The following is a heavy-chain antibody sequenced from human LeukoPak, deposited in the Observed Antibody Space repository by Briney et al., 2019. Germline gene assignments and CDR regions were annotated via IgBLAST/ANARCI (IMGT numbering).Heavy chain of an antibody. D-gene: IGHD2-2*02. Sequence: GGSLRLSCAASGFTYSSYWMSWLRQAPGKGLEWVANIKQDGSEKYYVDSVKGRFTISRDNAKNSLYLQMNSLRAEDTAVYYCSRVIYCSSTSCYTELRYFDYWGQGTLVTVSS. CDR3: SRVIYCSSTSCYTELRYFDY. CDR2: IKQDGSEK. V-gene: IGHV3-7*01. CDR1: GFTYSSYW. J-gene: IGHJ4*02.